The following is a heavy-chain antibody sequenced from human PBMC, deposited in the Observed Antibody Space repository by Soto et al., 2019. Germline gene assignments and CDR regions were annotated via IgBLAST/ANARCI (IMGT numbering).Heavy chain of an antibody. CDR2: ISGGGGTT. D-gene: IGHD6-19*01. V-gene: IGHV3-23*01. J-gene: IGHJ4*02. CDR3: APVSAVAGPRY. CDR1: GFTFSSYA. Sequence: GGSLRLSCAASGFTFSSYAMTWVRQAPGKGLEWVSAISGGGGTTYYADSVKGRFTISRDNSKNTLYLQVNRLRAEDTALYYCAPVSAVAGPRYWGQGTLVTVSS.